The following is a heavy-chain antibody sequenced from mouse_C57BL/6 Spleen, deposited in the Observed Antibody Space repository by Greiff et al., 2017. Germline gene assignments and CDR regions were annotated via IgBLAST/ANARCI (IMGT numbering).Heavy chain of an antibody. CDR1: GFTFSDYY. V-gene: IGHV5-16*01. D-gene: IGHD2-4*01. CDR3: ARGRDYDYFDY. J-gene: IGHJ2*01. CDR2: INYDGSST. Sequence: EVMLVESEGGLVQPGSSMKLSCTASGFTFSDYYMAWVRQVPEKGLEWVANINYDGSSTYYLDSLKSRFIISRDNAKNILYLQMSSLKSEDTATYYCARGRDYDYFDYWGQGTTLTVSS.